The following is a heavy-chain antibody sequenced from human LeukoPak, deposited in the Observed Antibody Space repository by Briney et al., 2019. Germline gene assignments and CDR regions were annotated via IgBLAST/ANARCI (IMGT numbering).Heavy chain of an antibody. V-gene: IGHV3-7*01. J-gene: IGHJ1*01. CDR3: TSWGDTTAEYFQR. D-gene: IGHD2-21*02. Sequence: GGSLRLSCVVSGFTFNRCWMNWVRQAPGKGLEWVAHINPDGRDTYYADSVKGRFTIPRDNAQNSMYLQMNSLGVEDTAVYYCTSWGDTTAEYFQRWGQGTLVTVSS. CDR1: GFTFNRCW. CDR2: INPDGRDT.